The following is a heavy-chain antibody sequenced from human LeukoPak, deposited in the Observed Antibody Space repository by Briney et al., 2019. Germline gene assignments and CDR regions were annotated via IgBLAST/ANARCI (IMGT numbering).Heavy chain of an antibody. CDR2: VSGSGSTV. CDR3: VRQFAS. Sequence: GGSLRLSCATSGFTFSDHIMNWVRQLPGKRLEWVAYVSGSGSTVYYADSVKGRFTISRDNGKSSLYLQMNSLRVEDTALYYCVRQFASWGQGTLVTVSS. CDR1: GFTFSDHI. V-gene: IGHV3-48*01. J-gene: IGHJ4*02.